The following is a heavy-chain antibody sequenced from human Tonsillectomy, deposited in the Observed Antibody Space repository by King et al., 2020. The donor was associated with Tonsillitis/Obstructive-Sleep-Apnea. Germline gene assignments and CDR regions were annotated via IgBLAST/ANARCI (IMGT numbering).Heavy chain of an antibody. D-gene: IGHD3-9*01. CDR2: IGSAGDT. J-gene: IGHJ6*02. Sequence: VQLVESGGGLVQPGGSLRLSCEASGFTFSSYDMLWVRQPTGKGLEWVSAIGSAGDTYYPGSVKGRFTISRENVKNYLYLQMNSLRAGDTAVYYCARLDYDILTGDYYGMDVWGQGTTVTVSS. CDR3: ARLDYDILTGDYYGMDV. V-gene: IGHV3-13*01. CDR1: GFTFSSYD.